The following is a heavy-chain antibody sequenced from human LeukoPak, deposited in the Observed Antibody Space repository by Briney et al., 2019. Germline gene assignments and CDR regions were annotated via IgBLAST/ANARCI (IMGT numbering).Heavy chain of an antibody. V-gene: IGHV4-30-2*01. CDR1: GGSISSGGYS. CDR2: IYHSGST. J-gene: IGHJ6*02. D-gene: IGHD4-17*01. Sequence: SETLSLTCAVSGGSISSGGYSWSWIRQPPGKGLEWIGYIYHSGSTNYNPSLKSRVTISVDRSKNQFSLKLGSVTAADTAVYYCARARWMYDYGDYGYGMDVWGQGTTVTVSS. CDR3: ARARWMYDYGDYGYGMDV.